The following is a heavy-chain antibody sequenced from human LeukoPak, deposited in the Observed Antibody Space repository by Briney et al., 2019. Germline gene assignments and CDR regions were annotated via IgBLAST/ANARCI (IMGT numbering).Heavy chain of an antibody. D-gene: IGHD6-19*01. V-gene: IGHV4-31*03. CDR2: IYYSGST. J-gene: IGHJ3*02. CDR3: ARDRIAVAGTGDAFDI. Sequence: KPSETLSLTCTVSGGSISSGGYYWSWIRQHPGKGLEWIGYIYYSGSTYYNPSLKSRVTISVDTSKNQFSLKLSSVTAADTAVYYCARDRIAVAGTGDAFDIWGQGTMVTVSS. CDR1: GGSISSGGYY.